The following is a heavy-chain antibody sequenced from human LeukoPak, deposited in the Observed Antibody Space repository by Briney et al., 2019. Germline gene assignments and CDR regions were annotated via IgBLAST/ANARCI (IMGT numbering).Heavy chain of an antibody. CDR1: GFTFRDYA. D-gene: IGHD2-2*01. Sequence: PGGSLRLSCTASGFTFRDYAMSWVRQAPGKGLEWVGFIRSKAYGGTTEYAASVKGRFTISRDDSKSIAYLQMNSLKTEDTAVYYCTREEALCSSTSCYGNYYYYGMDVWGQGTTVTVSS. CDR3: TREEALCSSTSCYGNYYYYGMDV. J-gene: IGHJ6*02. V-gene: IGHV3-49*04. CDR2: IRSKAYGGTT.